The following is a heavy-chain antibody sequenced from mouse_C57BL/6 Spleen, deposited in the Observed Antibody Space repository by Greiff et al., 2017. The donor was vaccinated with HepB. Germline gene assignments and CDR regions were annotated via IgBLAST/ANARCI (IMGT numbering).Heavy chain of an antibody. CDR3: AVTGTDFDY. J-gene: IGHJ2*01. V-gene: IGHV1-50*01. CDR1: GYTFTSYW. D-gene: IGHD4-1*01. Sequence: QVQLQQPGAELVKPGASVKLSCKASGYTFTSYWMQWVKQRPGQGLEWIGEIDPSDSYTNYNQKFKGKATLTVDTSSSTAYMQLSSLTSEDSAVYYCAVTGTDFDYWGQSTTLTVSS. CDR2: IDPSDSYT.